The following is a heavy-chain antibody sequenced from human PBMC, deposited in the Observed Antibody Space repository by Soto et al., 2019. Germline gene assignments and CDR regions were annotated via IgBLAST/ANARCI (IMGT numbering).Heavy chain of an antibody. CDR3: ARGVPAAMVPFDY. D-gene: IGHD2-2*01. Sequence: SETLSLTCTVSGGSVSSGSYYWSWIRQPPGKGLEWIGYIYYSGSTNYNPSLKSRVTISVDTSKNQFSLKLSSVTAADTAVYYCARGVPAAMVPFDYWGQGTLVTVSS. V-gene: IGHV4-61*01. CDR2: IYYSGST. J-gene: IGHJ4*02. CDR1: GGSVSSGSYY.